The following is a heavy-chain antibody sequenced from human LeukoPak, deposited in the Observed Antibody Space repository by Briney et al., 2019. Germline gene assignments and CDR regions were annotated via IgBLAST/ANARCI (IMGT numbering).Heavy chain of an antibody. CDR2: IYPGDSDT. Sequence: GESLKISCKGSGYSFNTYWIGWVRQMPGKGLEWMGTIYPGDSDTRYSPSFQGQVTILVDKSISTAYLQWSTLKASDTAMYYCARTMVRGVIASGFDFWGQGTLVTVSS. J-gene: IGHJ4*02. CDR1: GYSFNTYW. CDR3: ARTMVRGVIASGFDF. V-gene: IGHV5-51*01. D-gene: IGHD3-10*01.